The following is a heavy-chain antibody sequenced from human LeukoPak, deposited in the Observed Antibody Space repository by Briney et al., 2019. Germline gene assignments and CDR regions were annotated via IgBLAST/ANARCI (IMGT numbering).Heavy chain of an antibody. CDR3: ARDRQPIAPYYYMDV. Sequence: GGSLRLSCAASGFTFSSYEMNWVRQAPGKGLEWVAVISYDGSNKYYADSVKGRFIISRDNSKNTLYVQMNSLRAEDTAVYYCARDRQPIAPYYYMDVWGKGTTVTVSS. CDR2: ISYDGSNK. CDR1: GFTFSSYE. J-gene: IGHJ6*03. D-gene: IGHD6-13*01. V-gene: IGHV3-30*04.